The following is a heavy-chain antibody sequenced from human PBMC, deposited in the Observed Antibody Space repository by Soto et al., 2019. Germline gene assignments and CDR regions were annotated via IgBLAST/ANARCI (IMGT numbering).Heavy chain of an antibody. V-gene: IGHV3-66*01. CDR1: GFTVSSNY. J-gene: IGHJ4*02. Sequence: GSLRLSCAASGFTVSSNYMSWVRQAPGKGLEWVSVIYSGGSTYYADSVKGRFTISRDNSKNTLYLQMNSLRAEDTAVYYCARGMVRGVPIVYFDYWGQGTLVTVSS. D-gene: IGHD3-10*01. CDR2: IYSGGST. CDR3: ARGMVRGVPIVYFDY.